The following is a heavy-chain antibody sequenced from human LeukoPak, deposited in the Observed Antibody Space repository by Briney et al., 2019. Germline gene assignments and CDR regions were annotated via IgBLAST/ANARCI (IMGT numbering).Heavy chain of an antibody. J-gene: IGHJ4*02. D-gene: IGHD7-27*01. CDR3: AKLFGDGTGDPETLDY. V-gene: IGHV3-7*03. CDR1: GFTFGKYW. Sequence: HGGSLRLSCVASGFTFGKYWMSWVRQAPGKGLEWVANIKLDGSEKNYVDSVKGRFTISRDNTKNSLYLQMNSLRTEDTALYYCAKLFGDGTGDPETLDYWGQGTLVTVSS. CDR2: IKLDGSEK.